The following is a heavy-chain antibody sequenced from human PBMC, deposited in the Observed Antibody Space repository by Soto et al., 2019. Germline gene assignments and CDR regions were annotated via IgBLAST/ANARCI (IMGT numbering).Heavy chain of an antibody. Sequence: SVKGSCKASGFTFTSSAVQWVRQARGQRLEWIGWIVVGSGNTNYAQKFQERVTITRDMSTSTAYMELSSLRSEDTAVYYCAADSSGHSSDAFDIWGQGTMVTVSS. CDR2: IVVGSGNT. CDR3: AADSSGHSSDAFDI. V-gene: IGHV1-58*01. J-gene: IGHJ3*02. D-gene: IGHD3-22*01. CDR1: GFTFTSSA.